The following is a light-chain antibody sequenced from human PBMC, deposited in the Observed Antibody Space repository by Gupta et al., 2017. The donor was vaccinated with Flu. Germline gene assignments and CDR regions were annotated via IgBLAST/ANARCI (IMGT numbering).Light chain of an antibody. CDR1: SSNIGVNY. Sequence: SVLTQPPSASGTPGQRVTISCSGSSSNIGVNYVFWYQQLPGTAPKLLIYRNNQRHSGVPDRFSGSKSGTSASLAISGLRSEDEADYYCASWDDSLSGSYVFGTGTKVTVL. CDR3: ASWDDSLSGSYV. V-gene: IGLV1-47*01. J-gene: IGLJ1*01. CDR2: RNN.